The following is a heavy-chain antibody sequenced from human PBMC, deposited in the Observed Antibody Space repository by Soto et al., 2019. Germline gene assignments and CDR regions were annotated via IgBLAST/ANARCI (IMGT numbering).Heavy chain of an antibody. CDR1: GFTFSDYY. V-gene: IGHV3-11*05. CDR2: ISSSSSYT. Sequence: QVQLVESGGGLVKPGGSLSLSCAASGFTFSDYYMSWIRQAPGKGLEWLSYISSSSSYTNYADSVKGRFTISRDNAKNSLYLQMNSLRAEDTAVYYCASNSPAHRVRGVWGQGTMVTVSS. CDR3: ASNSPAHRVRGV. D-gene: IGHD3-10*01. J-gene: IGHJ3*01.